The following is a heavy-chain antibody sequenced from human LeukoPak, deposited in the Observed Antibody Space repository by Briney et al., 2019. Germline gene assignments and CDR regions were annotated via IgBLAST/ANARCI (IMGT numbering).Heavy chain of an antibody. D-gene: IGHD3-22*01. Sequence: GASVKVSCKASGYTFTSYGISWVRQAPGQGLEWMGWISAYNGNTHYAQKLQGRVTMTTGTSTSTVYMELRSLRSDDTAVYYCARGSPPRRNYDSRGYYSYYFDYWGQGTLVTVSS. V-gene: IGHV1-18*01. J-gene: IGHJ4*02. CDR2: ISAYNGNT. CDR3: ARGSPPRRNYDSRGYYSYYFDY. CDR1: GYTFTSYG.